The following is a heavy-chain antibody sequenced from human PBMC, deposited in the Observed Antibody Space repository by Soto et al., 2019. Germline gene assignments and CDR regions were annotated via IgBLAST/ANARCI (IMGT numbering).Heavy chain of an antibody. Sequence: QVQLVESGGGVVQPGRSLRLSCAASGFTFSNYAMHWVRQAPGKGLEWVAVISYDGSNKYHADSVKGRFTISRDNSKNTLYLQMNSLRAEDTAVYHCARGRGHDDSTGYYCDYWGQGTLVTVSS. V-gene: IGHV3-30-3*01. CDR2: ISYDGSNK. D-gene: IGHD3-22*01. CDR3: ARGRGHDDSTGYYCDY. CDR1: GFTFSNYA. J-gene: IGHJ4*02.